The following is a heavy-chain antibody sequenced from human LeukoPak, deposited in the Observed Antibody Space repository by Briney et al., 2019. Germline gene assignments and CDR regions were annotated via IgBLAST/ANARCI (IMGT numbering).Heavy chain of an antibody. D-gene: IGHD3-3*01. CDR3: ARQSITIFGVPRGWFDP. V-gene: IGHV5-51*01. CDR2: IYPGDSNT. CDR1: GHRVTDNW. J-gene: IGHJ5*02. Sequence: GESLKISCKGSGHRVTDNWLGWVRQRPGEGLEWMGFIYPGDSNTRYSPSFQGQVTISVDKSISTAYLQWGSLRASDTAMYYCARQSITIFGVPRGWFDPWGQGTLVTVSS.